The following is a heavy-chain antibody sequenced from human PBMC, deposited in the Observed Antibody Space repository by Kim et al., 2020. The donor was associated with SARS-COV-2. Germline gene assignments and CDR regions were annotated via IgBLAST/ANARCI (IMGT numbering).Heavy chain of an antibody. V-gene: IGHV3-11*04. J-gene: IGHJ4*02. CDR3: ARDTYYYDSSGYVDY. CDR1: GFTFSDYY. Sequence: GGSLRLSCAASGFTFSDYYMSWIRQAPGKGLEWVSYISSSGSTIYYADSVKGRFTISRDNAKNSLYLQMNSLRAEDTAVYYCARDTYYYDSSGYVDYWGQGTLVTVSS. CDR2: ISSSGSTI. D-gene: IGHD3-22*01.